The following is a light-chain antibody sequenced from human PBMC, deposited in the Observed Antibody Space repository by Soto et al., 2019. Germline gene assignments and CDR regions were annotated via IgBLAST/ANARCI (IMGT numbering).Light chain of an antibody. CDR2: LNSDGSH. V-gene: IGLV4-69*01. CDR1: SGHSSYA. Sequence: QSVLTQSPSASASLGASVKLTCTLSSGHSSYAIAWHQQQPEKGPRYLMKLNSDGSHYKGGGIPDRFSGSSSGAERYLTISSLQSDDAADYYCQTWGTGIQVFGTGTKLTVL. J-gene: IGLJ1*01. CDR3: QTWGTGIQV.